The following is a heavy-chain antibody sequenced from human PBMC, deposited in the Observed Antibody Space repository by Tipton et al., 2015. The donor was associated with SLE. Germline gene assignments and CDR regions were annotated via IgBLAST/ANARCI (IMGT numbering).Heavy chain of an antibody. J-gene: IGHJ3*02. V-gene: IGHV3-48*01. CDR3: ARVRFGYRSDAFDI. Sequence: SLRLSCAASGFTFSSCIMNWVRQAPGKGLEWVSYISSSSSTIYYADSVKGRFSISRDNAKNSLYLQMNSLRAEDTAVYYCARVRFGYRSDAFDIWGQGTMVTVSS. CDR2: ISSSSSTI. CDR1: GFTFSSCI. D-gene: IGHD3-10*01.